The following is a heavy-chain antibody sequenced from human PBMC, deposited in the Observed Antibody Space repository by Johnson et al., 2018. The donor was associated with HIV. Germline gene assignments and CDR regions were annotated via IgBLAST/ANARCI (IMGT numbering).Heavy chain of an antibody. J-gene: IGHJ3*01. D-gene: IGHD7-27*01. V-gene: IGHV3-30*02. Sequence: VQLVESGGGVVQPGGSLRLSCAASGFTFSSYGMHWVRQAPGKGLEWVAFIRYYGSNKFYADSVKGRFTISRDNSKNTLYLQLNSLRADDTALYYCARELGIQSFDLWGQGTMVTVSS. CDR1: GFTFSSYG. CDR3: ARELGIQSFDL. CDR2: IRYYGSNK.